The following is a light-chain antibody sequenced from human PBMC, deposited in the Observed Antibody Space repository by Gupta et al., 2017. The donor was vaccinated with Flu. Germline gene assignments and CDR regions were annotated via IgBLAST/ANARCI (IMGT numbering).Light chain of an antibody. CDR1: KLGNKY. J-gene: IGLJ1*01. Sequence: SYELTQSPSVSVSPGQTASISCSEDKLGNKYIYWYQQKPGQSPVLVIYQDNKRPSGIPERFSGSNSGNTATLTISGTQAMDEADYYWQAWDSSTPYGVGTGTKVTVL. V-gene: IGLV3-1*01. CDR3: QAWDSSTPYG. CDR2: QDN.